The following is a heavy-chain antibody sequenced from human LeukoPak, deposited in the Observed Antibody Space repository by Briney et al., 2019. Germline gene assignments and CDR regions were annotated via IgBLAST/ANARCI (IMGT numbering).Heavy chain of an antibody. CDR2: INPNSGGT. J-gene: IGHJ4*02. D-gene: IGHD3-3*01. CDR1: GYTFTGYY. V-gene: IGHV1-2*06. CDR3: ASRRDFWSGDTFDY. Sequence: ALVKVSCKASGYTFTGYYMHWVRQAPGQGLEWMGRINPNSGGTNYAQKFQGSVTMTRDTSITTAYMELSRLRSDDTAVYYCASRRDFWSGDTFDYWGQGTLVTVSS.